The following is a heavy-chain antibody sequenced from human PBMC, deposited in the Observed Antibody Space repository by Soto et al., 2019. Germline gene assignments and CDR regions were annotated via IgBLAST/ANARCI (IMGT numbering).Heavy chain of an antibody. CDR1: GFTVSSNY. J-gene: IGHJ3*02. CDR3: ARDLLRFDGAFDI. CDR2: IYSGGST. V-gene: IGHV3-66*01. Sequence: EVQLVESGGGLVQPGGSLRLSCAASGFTVSSNYMSWVRQAPGKGLERVSVIYSGGSTYYADSVKGRFTISRDNSKNTLYLQMNSLRAEDTAVYYCARDLLRFDGAFDIWGQGTMVTVSS. D-gene: IGHD3-3*01.